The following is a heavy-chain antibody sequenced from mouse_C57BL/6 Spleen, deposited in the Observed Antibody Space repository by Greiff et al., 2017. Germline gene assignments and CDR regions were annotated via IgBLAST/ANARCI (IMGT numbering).Heavy chain of an antibody. J-gene: IGHJ4*01. CDR2: ISYDGSN. Sequence: ESGPGLVKPSQSLSLTCSVTGYSITSGYYWNWIRQFPGNKLEWMGYISYDGSNNYNPSLKNRISITRDTSKNQFFLKLNSVTTEDTATYYCARVYGPYAMDYWGQGTSVTVSS. D-gene: IGHD1-1*02. V-gene: IGHV3-6*01. CDR1: GYSITSGYY. CDR3: ARVYGPYAMDY.